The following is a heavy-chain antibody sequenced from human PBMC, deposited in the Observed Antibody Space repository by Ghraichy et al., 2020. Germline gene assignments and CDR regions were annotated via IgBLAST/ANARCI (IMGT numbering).Heavy chain of an antibody. CDR1: GFIVRSKS. J-gene: IGHJ4*02. Sequence: GGSLRLSCSASGFIVRSKSMSWVRQAPGKGLEWVSVLYGGGTTSYADSVRGRFSISRDNSKNTLYLQMDSLRAEDTGVFYCATEGSYYNGFESWGQGTLVTVSS. V-gene: IGHV3-53*01. CDR2: LYGGGTT. CDR3: ATEGSYYNGFES. D-gene: IGHD3-10*01.